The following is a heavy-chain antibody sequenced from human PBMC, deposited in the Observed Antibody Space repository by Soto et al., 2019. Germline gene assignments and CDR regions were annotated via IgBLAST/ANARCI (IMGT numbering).Heavy chain of an antibody. CDR1: GFTVSNYF. CDR2: ISSNGDT. J-gene: IGHJ4*02. CDR3: ARDVLGGAYDFWH. V-gene: IGHV3-66*01. Sequence: EVQLAESGGGLVQPGESLRLSCAASGFTVSNYFMTWVRQAPGKGLEWVSVISSNGDTFYTDSVKGRFTISRDRSQNTLYLQMDSLRAEDTAVYYCARDVLGGAYDFWHGGQGTLVTVSS. D-gene: IGHD3-3*01.